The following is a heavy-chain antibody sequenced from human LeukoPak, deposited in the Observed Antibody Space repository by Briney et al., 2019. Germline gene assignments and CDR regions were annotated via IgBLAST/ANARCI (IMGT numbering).Heavy chain of an antibody. CDR1: GGSISSYY. D-gene: IGHD2-15*01. Sequence: SETLSLTCTVSGGSISSYYWSWIRQPPGKGLEWIGYIYYSGSTNYNPSLKSRVTISVDTSKNQFSLKLSSVTAADTAAYYCARGYCSDGSCKTFDPWGQGTLVTVSS. J-gene: IGHJ5*02. V-gene: IGHV4-59*01. CDR2: IYYSGST. CDR3: ARGYCSDGSCKTFDP.